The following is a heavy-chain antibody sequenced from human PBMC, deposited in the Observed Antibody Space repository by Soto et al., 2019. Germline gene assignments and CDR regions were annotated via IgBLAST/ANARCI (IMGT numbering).Heavy chain of an antibody. CDR3: ARDLEQGTRDYYYYGMDV. V-gene: IGHV3-30-3*01. CDR1: GFTFSSYA. D-gene: IGHD1-1*01. J-gene: IGHJ6*02. CDR2: ISYDGSNK. Sequence: QVQLVESGGGVVQPGRSLRLSCAASGFTFSSYAMHWVRQAPGKGLEWVAVISYDGSNKYYADSVKGRFTISRDNSKNTLYLQMNSLRAEDTAVYYCARDLEQGTRDYYYYGMDVWGQGTTVTVSS.